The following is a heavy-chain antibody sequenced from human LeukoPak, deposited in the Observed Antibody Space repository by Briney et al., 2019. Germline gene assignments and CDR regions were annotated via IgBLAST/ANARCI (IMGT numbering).Heavy chain of an antibody. CDR3: ASGMVVAAIEKDYYYGLDV. Sequence: ASVKVSCKASGYTFTSYGISWVRQAPGQGLEWMGWISAHNGHTNYAQKLQGRVTMTTDTSTNTAYMELRSLRSDDTAVYYCASGMVVAAIEKDYYYGLDVWGQGTTVTVSS. J-gene: IGHJ6*02. V-gene: IGHV1-18*01. CDR2: ISAHNGHT. D-gene: IGHD2-21*02. CDR1: GYTFTSYG.